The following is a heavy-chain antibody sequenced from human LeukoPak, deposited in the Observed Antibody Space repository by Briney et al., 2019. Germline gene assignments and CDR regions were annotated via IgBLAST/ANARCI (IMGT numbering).Heavy chain of an antibody. Sequence: PGGTLRLSCAASGFTFSSYAMSWVRQAPGKGLEWVSAISGSGGSTYYADSVKGRFTISRDNSKNTLYLQMNSLRAEDTAVYYCARAGLRITRRPPTNFDPWGQGTLVTVSS. CDR1: GFTFSSYA. D-gene: IGHD3-10*01. J-gene: IGHJ5*02. V-gene: IGHV3-23*01. CDR2: ISGSGGST. CDR3: ARAGLRITRRPPTNFDP.